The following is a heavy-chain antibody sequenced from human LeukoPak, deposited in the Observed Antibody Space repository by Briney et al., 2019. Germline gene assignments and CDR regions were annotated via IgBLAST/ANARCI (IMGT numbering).Heavy chain of an antibody. J-gene: IGHJ5*02. V-gene: IGHV3-23*01. CDR1: GFTFSRYA. CDR3: AKDLGDYCDSSGYST. Sequence: GGSLKLSCAASGFTFSRYAMTWVRQAPGKGLQWASALCGSTGSAYYADSVKGRFTISRDNSKNTLYLQMNSLRVEDTAVYYCAKDLGDYCDSSGYSTWGQGTLVTVSS. CDR2: LCGSTGSA. D-gene: IGHD3-22*01.